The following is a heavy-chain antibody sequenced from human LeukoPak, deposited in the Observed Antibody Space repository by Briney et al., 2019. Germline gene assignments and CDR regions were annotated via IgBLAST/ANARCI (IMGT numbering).Heavy chain of an antibody. D-gene: IGHD3-10*01. V-gene: IGHV4-39*07. CDR2: IYYSGST. CDR3: ARLTYGTLDY. J-gene: IGHJ4*02. Sequence: SETLSLTCTVSGGSISSYYWSWIRQPPGKGLEWIGSIYYSGSTYYNPSLKSRVTISVDTSKNQFSLKLSSVTAADTAVYYCARLTYGTLDYWGQGTLVTVSS. CDR1: GGSISSYY.